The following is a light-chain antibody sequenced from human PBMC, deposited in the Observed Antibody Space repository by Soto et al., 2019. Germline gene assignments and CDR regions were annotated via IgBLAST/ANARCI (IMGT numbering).Light chain of an antibody. CDR2: AAS. Sequence: AIQMTQSPSSLSASVGDRVTITCRASQDIGNDLAWYQQRPGKAPKLLIDAASSLQSGVPSRFSGSGSGTDFTLTISSLQPGDFATYFCLQDYNFPLTFGGGTKVEIK. V-gene: IGKV1-6*01. J-gene: IGKJ4*01. CDR1: QDIGND. CDR3: LQDYNFPLT.